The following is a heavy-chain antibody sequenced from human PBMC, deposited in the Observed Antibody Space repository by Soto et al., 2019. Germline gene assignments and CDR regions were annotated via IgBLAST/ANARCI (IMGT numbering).Heavy chain of an antibody. Sequence: RWSLRLSCAASVFTFTDYTMHWFRQPPGKGLEWVSLISWDGDATYYADSVRGRFTLSRDNSKNSLYLQMNSLRSEDTAVYYCAKGGSGWHYFDYWGQGTLVTVSS. CDR1: VFTFTDYT. V-gene: IGHV3-43*01. D-gene: IGHD6-19*01. CDR2: ISWDGDAT. CDR3: AKGGSGWHYFDY. J-gene: IGHJ4*02.